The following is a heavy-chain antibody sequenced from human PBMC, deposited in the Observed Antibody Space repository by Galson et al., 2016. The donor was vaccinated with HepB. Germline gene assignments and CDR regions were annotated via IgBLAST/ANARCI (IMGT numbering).Heavy chain of an antibody. J-gene: IGHJ1*01. V-gene: IGHV1-46*01. CDR2: INPSGGST. CDR3: AREVLPEFCSGGSCYPEH. CDR1: GYTFTNHH. Sequence: SVKVSCKASGYTFTNHHIHWVRQAPGQGFEWMAIINPSGGSTNYAQKFRGRVSVTRDTSTSTVYMELSSLRSEDTAIYYCAREVLPEFCSGGSCYPEHWGQGTLVTVSS. D-gene: IGHD2-15*01.